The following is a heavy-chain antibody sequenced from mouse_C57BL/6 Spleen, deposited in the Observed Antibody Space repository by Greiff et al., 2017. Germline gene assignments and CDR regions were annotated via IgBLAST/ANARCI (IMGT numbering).Heavy chain of an antibody. D-gene: IGHD1-1*01. J-gene: IGHJ2*01. CDR2: ISDGGSYT. CDR3: ARGAGTVVPFDY. Sequence: EVMLVESGGGLVKPGGSLKLSCAASGFTFSSYAMSWVRQTPEKRLEWVATISDGGSYTYYPDNVKGRFTISRDNAKNNLYLQMSHLKSEDTAMYYCARGAGTVVPFDYWGQGTTLTVSS. CDR1: GFTFSSYA. V-gene: IGHV5-4*03.